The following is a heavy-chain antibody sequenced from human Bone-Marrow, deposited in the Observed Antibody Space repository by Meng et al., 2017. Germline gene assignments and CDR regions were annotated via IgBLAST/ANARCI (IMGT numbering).Heavy chain of an antibody. CDR3: ASDYYDSGSYGH. CDR1: GFTFSTFG. CDR2: ISHDERNK. D-gene: IGHD3-10*01. V-gene: IGHV3-30*03. Sequence: VQLLESGGGLVQPGGSLRLSCAASGFTFSTFGMHWVRQAPGKGLECVATISHDERNKPYADSVKGRFSISRDNSKNTLYLQMNSLRAEDTAVYYCASDYYDSGSYGHWGLGTLVTVSS. J-gene: IGHJ4*02.